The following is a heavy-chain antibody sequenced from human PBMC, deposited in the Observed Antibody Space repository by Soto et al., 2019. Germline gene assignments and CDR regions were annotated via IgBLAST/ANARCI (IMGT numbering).Heavy chain of an antibody. D-gene: IGHD1-1*01. CDR3: ARGELERRWLPRNYYYYYMDV. Sequence: GGSLRLSCAASGFTFSDYYMSWIRQAPGKGLEWVSYISSSGSTIYYADSVKGRFTISRDNAKNSLYLQMNSLRAEDTAVYYCARGELERRWLPRNYYYYYMDVWGKGTTVTVSS. CDR1: GFTFSDYY. V-gene: IGHV3-11*01. CDR2: ISSSGSTI. J-gene: IGHJ6*03.